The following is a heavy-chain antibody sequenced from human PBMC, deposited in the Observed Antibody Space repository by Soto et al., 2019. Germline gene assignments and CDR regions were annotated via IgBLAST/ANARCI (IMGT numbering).Heavy chain of an antibody. CDR1: GYSFTSYW. D-gene: IGHD6-13*01. J-gene: IGHJ6*02. CDR3: ARGAAAAGTSYYYGMDV. Sequence: GESLKISCKGSGYSFTSYWIGWVRQMPGKGLEWMGIIYPGDSDTRYSPSFQGQVTISADKSISTAYLQWSSLKASDTAMYYCARGAAAAGTSYYYGMDVWGQRTTVTVSS. CDR2: IYPGDSDT. V-gene: IGHV5-51*01.